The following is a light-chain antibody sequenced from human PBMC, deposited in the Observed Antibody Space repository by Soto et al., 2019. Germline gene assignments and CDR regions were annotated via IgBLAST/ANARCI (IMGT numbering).Light chain of an antibody. J-gene: IGKJ1*01. CDR2: WAS. CDR1: QSVLYSSNNKNY. V-gene: IGKV4-1*01. Sequence: DIVMTQSPDSLAVSLGERATINCKSSQSVLYSSNNKNYLAWYQQKPGQPPKSLIYWASTRESGVPDRFSGSGSGTDFTLTISSLQAEDVAVYYCQQYYTTRTFGQGTKVEIK. CDR3: QQYYTTRT.